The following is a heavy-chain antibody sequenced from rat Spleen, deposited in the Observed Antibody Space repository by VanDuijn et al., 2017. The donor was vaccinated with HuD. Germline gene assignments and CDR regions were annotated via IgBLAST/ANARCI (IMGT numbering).Heavy chain of an antibody. CDR3: ARGTGDY. D-gene: IGHD4-3*01. Sequence: QVQMKETGPGLVQTTQTLSVTCTVSGFSLTSYGVHWVRQAPGKGLEWMGIIWGDGSTNYNSAPKSPLSISRDTSKSQVFLTMNRLQTDDTAVYYCARGTGDYWGQGVMVTVSS. CDR1: GFSLTSYG. V-gene: IGHV2-77*01. CDR2: IWGDGST. J-gene: IGHJ2*01.